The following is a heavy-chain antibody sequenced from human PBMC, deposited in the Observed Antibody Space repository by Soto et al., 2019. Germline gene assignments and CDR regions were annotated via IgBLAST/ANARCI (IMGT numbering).Heavy chain of an antibody. CDR1: GFTFSSYG. J-gene: IGHJ4*02. D-gene: IGHD1-26*01. Sequence: WGSLRLSCAASGFTFSSYGMHWVRQAPGKGLEWVAVISYDGSNKYYADSVKGRFTISRDNSKNTLYLQMNSLRAEDTAVYYCAKDSGSYYYFDYWGQGTLVTVSS. V-gene: IGHV3-30*18. CDR3: AKDSGSYYYFDY. CDR2: ISYDGSNK.